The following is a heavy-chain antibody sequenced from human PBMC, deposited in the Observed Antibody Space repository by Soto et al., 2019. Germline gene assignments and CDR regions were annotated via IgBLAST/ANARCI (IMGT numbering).Heavy chain of an antibody. J-gene: IGHJ4*02. CDR3: ARDSMSGYDYQSYLY. CDR2: ISPNSGGT. Sequence: QVQLVQSGAEVKKPGASVKVSCKASGYTFTGYYMHWVRQAPGQGLEWMGWISPNSGGTNYAQKFQGRVTMTRDTTISTAYMELSRLRSDDTAVYYCARDSMSGYDYQSYLYWGQGTLVTVSS. V-gene: IGHV1-2*02. CDR1: GYTFTGYY. D-gene: IGHD5-12*01.